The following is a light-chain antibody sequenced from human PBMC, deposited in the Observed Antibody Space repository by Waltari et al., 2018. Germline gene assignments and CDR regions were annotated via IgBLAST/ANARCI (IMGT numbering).Light chain of an antibody. Sequence: DIVMTQSPATLSVSPGERATLSCRASQSVSSNLAWYQQKPGQAPRLLIYGASTSATGIPARFSGSGSGTEFTLTISSLQSEDFAVYYCQQYNNWPPGTFGQGTKVEIK. J-gene: IGKJ1*01. V-gene: IGKV3-15*01. CDR2: GAS. CDR1: QSVSSN. CDR3: QQYNNWPPGT.